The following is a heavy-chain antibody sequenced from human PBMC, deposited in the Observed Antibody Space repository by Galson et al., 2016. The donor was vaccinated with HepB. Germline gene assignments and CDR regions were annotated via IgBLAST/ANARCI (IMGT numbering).Heavy chain of an antibody. Sequence: SLRLSCAASGFSFSNYAMSWVRQAPGKGLQWVSVISGRGGITYYADSVKGRFTISRDRSKNTLYLQMNSLRVEDTAVYYCARGPTVTFYGGPTWFDPWGQGTVVTVSS. CDR3: ARGPTVTFYGGPTWFDP. V-gene: IGHV3-23*01. D-gene: IGHD4-23*01. J-gene: IGHJ5*02. CDR2: ISGRGGIT. CDR1: GFSFSNYA.